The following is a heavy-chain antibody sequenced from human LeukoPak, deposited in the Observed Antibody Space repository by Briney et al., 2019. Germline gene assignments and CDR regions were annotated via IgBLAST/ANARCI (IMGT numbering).Heavy chain of an antibody. CDR1: GFTFSNYA. CDR2: INHSGST. Sequence: GSLRLSCAASGFTFSNYAMSWIRQPPGKGLEWIGEINHSGSTNYNPSLKSRVTISVDTSKNQFSLKLSSVTAADTAVYYCARGRGPKSYDILTGYYFDYWGQGTLVTVSS. CDR3: ARGRGPKSYDILTGYYFDY. D-gene: IGHD3-9*01. J-gene: IGHJ4*02. V-gene: IGHV4-34*01.